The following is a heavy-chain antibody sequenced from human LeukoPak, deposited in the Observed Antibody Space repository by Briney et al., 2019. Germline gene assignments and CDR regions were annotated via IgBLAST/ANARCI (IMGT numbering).Heavy chain of an antibody. CDR3: ATHVREGMTTVTEIDY. CDR1: GYTLTELS. V-gene: IGHV1-24*01. D-gene: IGHD4-17*01. CDR2: FDPEDGET. J-gene: IGHJ4*02. Sequence: GASVKVSCKVSGYTLTELSMHWVRQAPGKGLEWMGGFDPEDGETIYAQKFQGRVTMTEGTSTDTAYMELSSLRSEDTAVYYCATHVREGMTTVTEIDYWGQGTLVTVSS.